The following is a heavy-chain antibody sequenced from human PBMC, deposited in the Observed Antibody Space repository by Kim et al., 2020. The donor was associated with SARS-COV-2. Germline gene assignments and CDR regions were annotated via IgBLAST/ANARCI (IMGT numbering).Heavy chain of an antibody. D-gene: IGHD3-10*01. V-gene: IGHV3-30*02. CDR3: AKDRAGLSYYYYGMDV. J-gene: IGHJ6*02. Sequence: SVKGRFTISRDNSKNTLYLQMNSLRAEDTAVYYCAKDRAGLSYYYYGMDVWGQGTTVTVSS.